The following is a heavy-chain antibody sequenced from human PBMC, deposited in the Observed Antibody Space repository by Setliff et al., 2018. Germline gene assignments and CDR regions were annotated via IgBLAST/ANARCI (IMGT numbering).Heavy chain of an antibody. CDR1: GGTFSSYG. V-gene: IGHV1-69*05. CDR3: AREGVDTRSSTDYRYYMDV. Sequence: SVKVSCKASGGTFSSYGISWVRQAPGQGLEWMGGTIPMFGTTSYARQFQGRVTIITDESTSTAFMQLSSLRTEDTAVYYCAREGVDTRSSTDYRYYMDVWGKGTTVTVSS. D-gene: IGHD5-18*01. J-gene: IGHJ6*03. CDR2: TIPMFGTT.